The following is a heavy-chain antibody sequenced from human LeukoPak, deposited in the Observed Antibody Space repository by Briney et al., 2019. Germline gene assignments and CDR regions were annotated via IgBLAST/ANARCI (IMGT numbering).Heavy chain of an antibody. D-gene: IGHD1-14*01. Sequence: PGGALELPFCAAGFHFKRYGMDWVRPGPSKGLEGVAFLRYDGSNKYYADSVKGRFTVSRDNSKNTLYLRMNSLRSDDTAVYYCAKNREPSGSYAGPFDFWGQGILVTVSS. CDR1: GFHFKRYG. CDR2: LRYDGSNK. CDR3: AKNREPSGSYAGPFDF. J-gene: IGHJ4*02. V-gene: IGHV3-30*02.